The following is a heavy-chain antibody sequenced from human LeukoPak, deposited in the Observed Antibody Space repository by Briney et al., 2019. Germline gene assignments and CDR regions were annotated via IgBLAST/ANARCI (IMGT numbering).Heavy chain of an antibody. CDR3: ARDKGYSYGHAFDY. J-gene: IGHJ4*02. CDR2: IWYDGSNK. V-gene: IGHV3-33*01. CDR1: GFTFSSYG. D-gene: IGHD5-18*01. Sequence: GGSLRLSCAASGFTFSSYGMHWVRQAPGKGLELVTLIWYDGSNKYYAESVKGRFTISRDNSENTLYLQMNSLRAEDTAVYYCARDKGYSYGHAFDYWGQGTLVTVSS.